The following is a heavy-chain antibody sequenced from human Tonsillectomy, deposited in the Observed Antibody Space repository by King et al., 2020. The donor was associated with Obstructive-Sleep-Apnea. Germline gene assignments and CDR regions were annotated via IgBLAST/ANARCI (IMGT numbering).Heavy chain of an antibody. D-gene: IGHD1-26*01. CDR2: IYCGGTT. CDR3: SRAYSRNYFYYGMDV. CDR1: GFSVSDNY. J-gene: IGHJ6*02. V-gene: IGHV3-66*01. Sequence: VQLVESGGGLVQPGGSLRLSCASSGFSVSDNYMSWVRQAPGKGLEWVSVIYCGGTTYYTDSVNGRFSISRDNSNNMLYLQMDSLRAEDTGVYYCSRAYSRNYFYYGMDVWGQGATVTVSS.